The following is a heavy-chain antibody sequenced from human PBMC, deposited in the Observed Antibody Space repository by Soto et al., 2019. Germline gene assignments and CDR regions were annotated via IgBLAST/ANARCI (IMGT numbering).Heavy chain of an antibody. CDR3: ARIIAAAGGPRYFDL. J-gene: IGHJ2*01. V-gene: IGHV3-11*05. CDR2: INSSSSYT. D-gene: IGHD6-13*01. Sequence: QVQLVESGGGLVKPGGSLRLSCAASGFTFSDYYMSWIRQAPGKGLEWVSYINSSSSYTNYADSVKGRFTISRDNAKNSLYLQMNRLRAEDTAVYYCARIIAAAGGPRYFDLWGRVTLVTVSS. CDR1: GFTFSDYY.